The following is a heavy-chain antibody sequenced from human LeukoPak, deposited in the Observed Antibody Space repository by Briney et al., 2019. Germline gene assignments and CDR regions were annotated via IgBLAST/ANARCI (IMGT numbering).Heavy chain of an antibody. CDR3: ARSIAAAALVDY. J-gene: IGHJ4*02. D-gene: IGHD6-13*01. V-gene: IGHV3-30*02. Sequence: GGSLRLSCAASGFTFSSYGMHWVRQAPGKGLEWVAFIRYDGSNKYYADSVKGRFTISRDNSKNTLYLQMNSLRAEDTAVCYCARSIAAAALVDYWGQGTLVTVSS. CDR1: GFTFSSYG. CDR2: IRYDGSNK.